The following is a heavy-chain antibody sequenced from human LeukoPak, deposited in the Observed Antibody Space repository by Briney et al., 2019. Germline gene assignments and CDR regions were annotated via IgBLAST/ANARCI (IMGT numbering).Heavy chain of an antibody. J-gene: IGHJ4*02. V-gene: IGHV3-30-3*01. D-gene: IGHD5-12*01. Sequence: PGGSLRLSCAASGFTFRSYGMHWVRQAPGKGLEWVAVISYEGSNEYYADSVKGRFTISRDNSKRMLYLQMNSLRPEDTAVYYCARGCAIYSGYDCFDYWGQGTLVTVSS. CDR2: ISYEGSNE. CDR3: ARGCAIYSGYDCFDY. CDR1: GFTFRSYG.